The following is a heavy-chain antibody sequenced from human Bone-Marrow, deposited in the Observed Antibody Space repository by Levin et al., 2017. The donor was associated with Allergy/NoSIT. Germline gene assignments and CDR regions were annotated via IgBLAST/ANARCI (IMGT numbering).Heavy chain of an antibody. V-gene: IGHV3-13*05. J-gene: IGHJ3*02. CDR2: IGTAGDP. Sequence: GGSLRLSCAASGFTFSSYDMHWVRQATGKGLEWVSAIGTAGDPYYPGSVKGRFTISRENAKNSLYLQMNSLRAGDTAVYYCARAEKSIAARRSPFVSFTFDIWGQGTMVTVSS. CDR3: ARAEKSIAARRSPFVSFTFDI. D-gene: IGHD6-6*01. CDR1: GFTFSSYD.